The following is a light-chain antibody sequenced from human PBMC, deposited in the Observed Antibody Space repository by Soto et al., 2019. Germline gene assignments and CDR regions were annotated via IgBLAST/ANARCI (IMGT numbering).Light chain of an antibody. V-gene: IGLV2-14*01. Sequence: QSALTQPDSVSGSPGQSITISCTGTSSDVGGYNYVSWYQQHPGKAPKLMIYDVSNRPSGVSNRFSGSKSGNTASLTISGLQAEDGADYYCSSYTSSSTVVFGGGTKLTVL. CDR3: SSYTSSSTVV. CDR2: DVS. J-gene: IGLJ2*01. CDR1: SSDVGGYNY.